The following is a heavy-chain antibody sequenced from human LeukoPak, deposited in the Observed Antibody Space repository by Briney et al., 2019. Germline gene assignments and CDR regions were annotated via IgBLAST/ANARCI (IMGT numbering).Heavy chain of an antibody. D-gene: IGHD2-15*01. V-gene: IGHV4-59*01. CDR2: IYYSGST. J-gene: IGHJ4*02. CDR3: ARSSRGYCSGGSCYGFDY. Sequence: PSETPSLTCTVSGGSISSYYWSWIRQPPGKGLEWVGYIYYSGSTNYNPSLKSRVTISVDTSKNQFSLKLSSVTAADTAVYYCARSSRGYCSGGSCYGFDYWGQGTLVTVSS. CDR1: GGSISSYY.